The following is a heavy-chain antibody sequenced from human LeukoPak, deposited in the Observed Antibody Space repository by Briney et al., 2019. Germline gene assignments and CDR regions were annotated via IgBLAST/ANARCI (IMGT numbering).Heavy chain of an antibody. CDR1: GGSISSYY. Sequence: PSETLSLTCTVSGGSISSYYWSWIRQPPGKGLEWIGYIYYSGSTNYNPSLKSRVTISVDTSKNQFSLKLSSVTAADTAVYYCARQISSGSRLFDYWGQGTLVTVSS. CDR3: ARQISSGSRLFDY. V-gene: IGHV4-59*08. J-gene: IGHJ4*02. CDR2: IYYSGST. D-gene: IGHD6-13*01.